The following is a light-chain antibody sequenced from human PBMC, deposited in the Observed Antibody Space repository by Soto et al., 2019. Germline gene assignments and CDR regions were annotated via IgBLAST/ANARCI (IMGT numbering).Light chain of an antibody. J-gene: IGKJ2*01. CDR1: QSVLYSSNNKNY. CDR2: WAS. V-gene: IGKV4-1*01. Sequence: DIVMTQSPDSLAVSLGERATINCKSSQSVLYSSNNKNYLAWYQQKEGQPPKLLIYWASTRESGVPDRFSGSGSGTDFTLTISSLQAEDVAVYHCQQYYSTPPTFGQGTKLEIK. CDR3: QQYYSTPPT.